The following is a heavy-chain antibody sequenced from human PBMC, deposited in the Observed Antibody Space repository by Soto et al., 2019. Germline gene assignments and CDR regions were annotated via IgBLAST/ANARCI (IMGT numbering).Heavy chain of an antibody. D-gene: IGHD2-2*02. CDR2: IKQDGSEK. V-gene: IGHV3-7*01. J-gene: IGHJ4*02. Sequence: GGSLRLSCAASGFTFSSYWMSWVRQAPGKGLEWVANIKQDGSEKYYVDSVKGRFTISRDNAKNSLYLQMNSLRAEDTAVYYCARGLGYCSSTSCYIPPAPAAIFDYWGQGTLVTVSS. CDR3: ARGLGYCSSTSCYIPPAPAAIFDY. CDR1: GFTFSSYW.